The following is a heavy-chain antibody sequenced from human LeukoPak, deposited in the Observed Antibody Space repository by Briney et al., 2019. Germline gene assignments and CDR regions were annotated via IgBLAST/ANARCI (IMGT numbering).Heavy chain of an antibody. V-gene: IGHV3-49*03. D-gene: IGHD1-1*01. Sequence: GGSLRLSCTASGFTFGAYAMSWFRQAPGKGLEWVGFIRSKAYGGTTEYAASVKGRFTISRDDSKSIAYLQMNSLKTEDTAVYYCTRRTGAGPGRNDYWGQGTLVTVSS. J-gene: IGHJ4*02. CDR3: TRRTGAGPGRNDY. CDR2: IRSKAYGGTT. CDR1: GFTFGAYA.